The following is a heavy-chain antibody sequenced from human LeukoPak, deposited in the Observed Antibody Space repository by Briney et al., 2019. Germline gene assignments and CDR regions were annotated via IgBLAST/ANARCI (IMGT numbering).Heavy chain of an antibody. V-gene: IGHV3-7*01. Sequence: PGGSLRLSCAASGFTFSSYWMSWVRQAPGKGLEGVANIKQDGREKYYVDSMKGRFTISRDNAKNSLYLQMNSLRAEDTAVYYCARDDCSSISCYHNWFDPWGQGTLVTVSS. CDR2: IKQDGREK. CDR1: GFTFSSYW. CDR3: ARDDCSSISCYHNWFDP. J-gene: IGHJ5*02. D-gene: IGHD2-2*01.